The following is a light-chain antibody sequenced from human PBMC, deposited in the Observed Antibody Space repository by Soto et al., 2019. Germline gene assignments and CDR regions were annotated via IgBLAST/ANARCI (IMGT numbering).Light chain of an antibody. CDR1: NIGSKS. J-gene: IGLJ2*01. V-gene: IGLV3-21*04. CDR3: QVWDSSSDHSV. Sequence: SYELTQPPSVSVAPGKTARITCGGNNIGSKSVHWYQQKPGQAPVLVIYYDSDRPSGIPERFSGSTSGNTATLTISRVEAGDEADYYCQVWDSSSDHSVFGGGTKLTVL. CDR2: YDS.